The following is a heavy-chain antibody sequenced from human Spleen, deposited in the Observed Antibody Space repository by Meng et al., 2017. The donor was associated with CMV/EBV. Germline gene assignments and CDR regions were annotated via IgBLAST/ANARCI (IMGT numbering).Heavy chain of an antibody. J-gene: IGHJ4*02. D-gene: IGHD6-13*01. CDR3: ARADSSSWYKYIY. CDR2: IFPIFGTA. CDR1: GGTFSSYA. V-gene: IGHV1-69*05. Sequence: SSVKVSCMASGGTFSSYAISWVRQAPGQGLEWMGGIFPIFGTANHAQKFQGRVTITTDESTSTAYMELSSLRSEDTAVYYCARADSSSWYKYIYWGQGTLVTVSS.